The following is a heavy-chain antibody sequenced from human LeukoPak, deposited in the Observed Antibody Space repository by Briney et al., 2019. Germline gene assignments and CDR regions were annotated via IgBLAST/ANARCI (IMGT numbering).Heavy chain of an antibody. V-gene: IGHV3-7*01. CDR2: VKQDGGEK. Sequence: GGSLRLSCAASGFTFSSYTMSWGRQAPGQGLEWVANVKQDGGEKYYVASVKGRFTISRDNAKNSLYLQMNNLRAEDTAVYYCARDAPGNTALDYWGREPWSPSPQ. CDR3: ARDAPGNTALDY. CDR1: GFTFSSYT. J-gene: IGHJ4*02. D-gene: IGHD5-18*01.